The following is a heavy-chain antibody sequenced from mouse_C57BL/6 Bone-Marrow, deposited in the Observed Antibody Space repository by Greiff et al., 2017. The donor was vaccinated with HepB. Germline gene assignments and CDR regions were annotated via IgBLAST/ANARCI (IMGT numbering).Heavy chain of an antibody. V-gene: IGHV10-3*01. D-gene: IGHD3-3*01. CDR3: VRRDEVYWYFDV. J-gene: IGHJ1*03. CDR1: GFTFNTYA. CDR2: IRSKSSNYAT. Sequence: EVQGVESGGGLVQPKGSFKLSCAASGFTFNTYAMHWVRQAPGKGLEWVARIRSKSSNYATYYADSVKDRFTISRDDSQSMLYLQMNNLKTEDTAMYYCVRRDEVYWYFDVWGTGTTVTVSS.